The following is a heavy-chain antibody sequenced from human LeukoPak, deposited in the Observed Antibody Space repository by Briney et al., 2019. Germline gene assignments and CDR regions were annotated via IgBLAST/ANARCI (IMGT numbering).Heavy chain of an antibody. CDR3: ARDPLIAVAGTPFDY. CDR1: GYTFSGYY. D-gene: IGHD6-19*01. CDR2: INPSDGST. V-gene: IGHV1-46*01. J-gene: IGHJ4*02. Sequence: GASVKVSCKASGYTFSGYYMHWVRQAPGQGLEWMGIINPSDGSTTYAQKFQGRVTMTRDMSTSTVYMELSSLRSEDTAVYYCARDPLIAVAGTPFDYWGQGTLVTVSS.